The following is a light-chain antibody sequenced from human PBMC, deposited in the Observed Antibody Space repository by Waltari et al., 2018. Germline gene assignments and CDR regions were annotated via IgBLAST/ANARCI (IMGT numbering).Light chain of an antibody. CDR1: QDIANY. V-gene: IGKV1-33*01. Sequence: DIQMTQSPSSLSASVGDGVTITCQASQDIANYLNWYQQKPGKAPKHLVYDASNLHSGVPSRFSGSGSGTHFTFTITGLQPEDIATYYCQQHDHLPFTFGPGTKVDIK. CDR3: QQHDHLPFT. J-gene: IGKJ3*01. CDR2: DAS.